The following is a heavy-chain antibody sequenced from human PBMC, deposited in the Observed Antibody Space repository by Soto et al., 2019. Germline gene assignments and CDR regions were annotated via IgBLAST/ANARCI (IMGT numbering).Heavy chain of an antibody. D-gene: IGHD2-15*01. CDR1: GFTFSSYA. V-gene: IGHV3-23*01. CDR3: AKETLGYGSSGSCRIDY. J-gene: IGHJ4*02. CDR2: ISGSGDST. Sequence: GSLRLSCAASGFTFSSYAMSWVRQAPWKGLEWVSTISGSGDSTYYADSVRGRFTISRDNSKNTLYLQMNSLRAEDTAVYYCAKETLGYGSSGSCRIDYWGQGTLVTVSS.